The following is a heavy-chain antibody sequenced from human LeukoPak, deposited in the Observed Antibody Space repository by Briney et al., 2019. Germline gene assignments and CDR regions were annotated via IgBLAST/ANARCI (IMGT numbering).Heavy chain of an antibody. V-gene: IGHV3-11*04. CDR3: ARVRNDYGDFAFDY. Sequence: GGSLRLSCAASGFTFSDYYMSWIRQAPGKGLEWVSYISSSGSTIYYADSVKGRFTISRDSAKNSLYLQMNSLRAEDTAVYYCARVRNDYGDFAFDYWGQGTLVTVSS. D-gene: IGHD4-17*01. CDR2: ISSSGSTI. CDR1: GFTFSDYY. J-gene: IGHJ4*02.